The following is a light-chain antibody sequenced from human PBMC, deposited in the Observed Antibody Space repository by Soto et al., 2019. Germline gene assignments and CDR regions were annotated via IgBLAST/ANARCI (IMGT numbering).Light chain of an antibody. CDR1: QRVSTY. Sequence: DIQMTQSPSSLSASVGDRVTITCRASQRVSTYLNWYQQKPEKAPKLLIYAASSLQSGVPSRFSGSGSGTDFTLTNSSLQPEDFATYYCQQSYSTPRTFGQGTKLEIK. J-gene: IGKJ2*01. CDR3: QQSYSTPRT. CDR2: AAS. V-gene: IGKV1-39*01.